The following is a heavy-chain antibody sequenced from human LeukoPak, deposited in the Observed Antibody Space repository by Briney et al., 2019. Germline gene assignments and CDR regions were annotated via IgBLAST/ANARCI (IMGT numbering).Heavy chain of an antibody. CDR2: IYPGDSDT. J-gene: IGHJ4*02. D-gene: IGHD3-9*01. V-gene: IGHV5-51*01. CDR1: GYSFTNYW. Sequence: GESLKISCKTSGYSFTNYWIAWVRQMPGKGLEWMGIIYPGDSDTRYSPSFQGQVTISADKSINTAYLQWSSLKASDTATYYCARRYDNTGYYVYWGQGTLVTVSS. CDR3: ARRYDNTGYYVY.